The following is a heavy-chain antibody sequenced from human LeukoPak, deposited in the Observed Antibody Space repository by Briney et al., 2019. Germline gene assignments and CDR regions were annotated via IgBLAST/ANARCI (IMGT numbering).Heavy chain of an antibody. CDR1: GFTFSSYS. D-gene: IGHD6-19*01. CDR3: ARDASGWSRDC. J-gene: IGHJ4*02. CDR2: ISGSSSYR. V-gene: IGHV3-21*06. Sequence: GGSLRLSCAASGFTFSSYSKNWVRQAPGKGLELVSLISGSSSYRYYADSMKGRFTISRDNAKNSLYLQMDSLRVEDTAVYYCARDASGWSRDCWGQGTLVTVSS.